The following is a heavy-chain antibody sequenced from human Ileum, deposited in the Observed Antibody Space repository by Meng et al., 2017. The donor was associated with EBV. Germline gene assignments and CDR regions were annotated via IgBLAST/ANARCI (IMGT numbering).Heavy chain of an antibody. CDR3: ASSDYYRSDY. D-gene: IGHD3-22*01. V-gene: IGHV4-4*02. Sequence: QVQLQGPGQGLVKPSETLSLTCTVSGGSISRSDWWSWVRQPPGKGLEWIGETSHSGSTNYSPSLKSRVTISLDKSKNQLSLKLNSVTAADTAVYYCASSDYYRSDYWGQGTLVTVSS. CDR2: TSHSGST. J-gene: IGHJ4*02. CDR1: GGSISRSDW.